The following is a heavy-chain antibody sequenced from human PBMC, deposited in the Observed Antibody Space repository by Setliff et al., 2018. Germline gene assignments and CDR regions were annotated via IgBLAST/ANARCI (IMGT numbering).Heavy chain of an antibody. CDR3: ARHKVIKKEFIRLTWFDP. CDR2: ILTTGST. CDR1: GASISDSY. D-gene: IGHD3-10*01. J-gene: IGHJ5*02. Sequence: SETLSFTCGVSGASISDSYWSWIRQPPGKGLEWIGHILTTGSTNYNPSLKSRIAISADTSRDRFSLRLTSVTAADTAVYYCARHKVIKKEFIRLTWFDPWGQGTPVTVSS. V-gene: IGHV4-59*08.